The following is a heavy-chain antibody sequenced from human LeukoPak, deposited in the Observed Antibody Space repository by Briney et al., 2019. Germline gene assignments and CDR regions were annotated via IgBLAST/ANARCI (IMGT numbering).Heavy chain of an antibody. D-gene: IGHD1-26*01. J-gene: IGHJ4*02. V-gene: IGHV5-51*01. CDR1: GYSFTSYW. Sequence: GGSLRLSCKGSGYSFTSYWIGWVRQMPRKGLEWMGIIYPGDSDTRYSPSFQGQVTISADESISTAYLQWSSLKASDTAMYYCAIYSDTYYFDHWGQGTLVTVSS. CDR3: AIYSDTYYFDH. CDR2: IYPGDSDT.